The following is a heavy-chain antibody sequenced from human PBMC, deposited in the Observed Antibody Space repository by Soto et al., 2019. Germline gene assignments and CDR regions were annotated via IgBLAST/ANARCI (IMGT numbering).Heavy chain of an antibody. CDR3: KRDIGWYHLDH. Sequence: PGGSLRLSCAATGLRFGDHWMSWVRQAPGKGLEWVADIKADGTDQYYVDSVRGRLFISRDNAKNFLYLQMNSLRADDTAVYYCKRDIGWYHLDHWGQGTLVTVSS. J-gene: IGHJ4*02. CDR1: GLRFGDHW. V-gene: IGHV3-7*03. D-gene: IGHD1-20*01. CDR2: IKADGTDQ.